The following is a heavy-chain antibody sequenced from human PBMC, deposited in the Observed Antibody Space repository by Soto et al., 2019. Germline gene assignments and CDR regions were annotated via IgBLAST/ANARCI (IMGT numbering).Heavy chain of an antibody. CDR3: ARAVRYYDSHYAFDI. CDR2: IYYSGST. CDR1: GGSISSGGYY. V-gene: IGHV4-31*03. Sequence: QVQLQESGPGLVKPSQTLSLTCTVSGGSISSGGYYWSWIRQHPGKGLEWIGYIYYSGSTYYNPSLKSRVNISVDTSKNQFSLKLSAVTAADTAVYYCARAVRYYDSHYAFDIWGQGTMVTVSS. J-gene: IGHJ3*02. D-gene: IGHD3-22*01.